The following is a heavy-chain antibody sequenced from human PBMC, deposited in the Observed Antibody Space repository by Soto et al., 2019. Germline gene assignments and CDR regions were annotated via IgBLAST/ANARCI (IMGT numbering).Heavy chain of an antibody. D-gene: IGHD6-13*01. V-gene: IGHV3-11*01. Sequence: NPGGSLRLSCAASGFTFSDYYMSWIRQAPGKGLEWVSYISSSGSTIYYADSVKGRFTISRDNAKNSLYLQMNSLRAEDTAVYYCVLAAGMAYFDYWGQGTLVTVSS. CDR3: VLAAGMAYFDY. J-gene: IGHJ4*02. CDR1: GFTFSDYY. CDR2: ISSSGSTI.